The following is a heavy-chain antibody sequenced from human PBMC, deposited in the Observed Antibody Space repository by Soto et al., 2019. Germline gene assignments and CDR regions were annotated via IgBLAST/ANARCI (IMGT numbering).Heavy chain of an antibody. Sequence: QVQLVQSGAEVKKPGSSVKVSCKASGGTFSRYAISWVRQAPGQGLEWMGGIIPIFGTANYAQKFQGRVTITADESTSTAYMELSSLRSEDTAVYYCARLAPGRCSGGSCYRKTPYYYGMDVWGQGTTVTVSS. J-gene: IGHJ6*02. V-gene: IGHV1-69*01. D-gene: IGHD2-15*01. CDR3: ARLAPGRCSGGSCYRKTPYYYGMDV. CDR1: GGTFSRYA. CDR2: IIPIFGTA.